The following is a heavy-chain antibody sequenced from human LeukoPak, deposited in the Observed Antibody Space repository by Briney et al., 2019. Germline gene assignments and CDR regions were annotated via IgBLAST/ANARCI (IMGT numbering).Heavy chain of an antibody. Sequence: GESLKISCKGSGYTFTSYWTGWVRQMPGKDLEWMGTIYPGDSGTRYSPSFQGQVSISADKSINTAYLQWSSLKASDTAIYYCARLGTAIIARYFDFWGQGTLVTVSS. V-gene: IGHV5-51*01. CDR1: GYTFTSYW. J-gene: IGHJ4*02. CDR2: IYPGDSGT. D-gene: IGHD5-18*01. CDR3: ARLGTAIIARYFDF.